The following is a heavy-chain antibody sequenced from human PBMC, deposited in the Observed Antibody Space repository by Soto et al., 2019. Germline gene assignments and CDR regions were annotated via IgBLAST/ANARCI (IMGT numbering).Heavy chain of an antibody. CDR3: ARSHYFDSGTYACDD. Sequence: LRLSCAASGFTFSTHWMHWVRQAPGKGLVWLSHINSGGSTTNYADSVKGGFTISRDNAKNTLYLQMNSLRDEDTAVYFCARSHYFDSGTYACDDWGQGILVTVSS. CDR2: INSGGSTT. D-gene: IGHD3-10*01. J-gene: IGHJ3*01. CDR1: GFTFSTHW. V-gene: IGHV3-74*01.